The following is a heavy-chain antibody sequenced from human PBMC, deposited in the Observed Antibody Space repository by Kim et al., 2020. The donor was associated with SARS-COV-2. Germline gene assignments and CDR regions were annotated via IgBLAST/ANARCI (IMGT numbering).Heavy chain of an antibody. Sequence: GESLQISCKGSEYSFTNYWIAWVRQVPGKGLEHMGIIYPGDSDTRYSPSFQGQVTISADKSISTAYLQWSSLRASDTAIYYCARHRRGGYYYGVDVWGQGTTVTVSS. V-gene: IGHV5-51*01. CDR2: IYPGDSDT. J-gene: IGHJ6*02. CDR1: EYSFTNYW. CDR3: ARHRRGGYYYGVDV.